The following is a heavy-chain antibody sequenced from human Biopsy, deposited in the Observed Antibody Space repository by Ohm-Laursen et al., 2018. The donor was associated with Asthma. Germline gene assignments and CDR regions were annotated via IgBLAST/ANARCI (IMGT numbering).Heavy chain of an antibody. CDR3: ARSVAGYFDY. D-gene: IGHD6-19*01. V-gene: IGHV1-18*01. Sequence: SVKVSCKASGYTFATYGISWVRQAPGQGLEWMGWISAYNGNTNYAQNLQGRVTMTTDTSTSTAYMDLRSVRSDDTAVYYCARSVAGYFDYWGQGTLVTVSS. CDR2: ISAYNGNT. J-gene: IGHJ4*02. CDR1: GYTFATYG.